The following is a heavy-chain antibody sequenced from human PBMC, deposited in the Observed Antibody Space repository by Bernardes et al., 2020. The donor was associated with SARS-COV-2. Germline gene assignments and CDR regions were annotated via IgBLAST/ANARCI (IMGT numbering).Heavy chain of an antibody. Sequence: GSLRLSCAASGFTFNNFGMHWVRQAPGKGLEWVAVISYEGSKKYYADSVEGRFTISKDNSKDRLYLQMNSLRAEDTAVYFCAKRRVEWELLHYFDSWGQGTLVTVSS. V-gene: IGHV3-30*18. CDR1: GFTFNNFG. CDR2: ISYEGSKK. CDR3: AKRRVEWELLHYFDS. D-gene: IGHD1-26*01. J-gene: IGHJ4*02.